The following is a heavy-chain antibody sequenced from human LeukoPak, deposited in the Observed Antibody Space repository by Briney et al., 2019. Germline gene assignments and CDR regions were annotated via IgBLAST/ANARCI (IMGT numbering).Heavy chain of an antibody. CDR2: IYYSGST. D-gene: IGHD6-13*01. CDR1: GGSISSYY. J-gene: IGHJ6*03. Sequence: SETLSLTCTVSGGSISSYYWSWIRQPPGKGLEWIGYIYYSGSTNYNPSPKSRVTISVDTSKNQFSLKLSSVTAADTAVYYCARVGRRLSPYSTHHYYYYMDVWGKGTTVTISS. CDR3: ARVGRRLSPYSTHHYYYYMDV. V-gene: IGHV4-59*01.